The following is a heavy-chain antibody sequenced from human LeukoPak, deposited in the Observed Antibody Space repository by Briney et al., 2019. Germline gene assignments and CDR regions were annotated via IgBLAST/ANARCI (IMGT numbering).Heavy chain of an antibody. CDR1: GFTFDDYA. Sequence: GGSLRLSCAASGFTFDDYAMHWVRQAPGKGLEWVSGISWNSGSIGYADSVKGRFTISRDNAKNSLYLQMNNLKTEDTGLYYCTTVFGGDWGQGTLVTVSS. V-gene: IGHV3-9*01. J-gene: IGHJ4*02. D-gene: IGHD3-16*01. CDR3: TTVFGGD. CDR2: ISWNSGSI.